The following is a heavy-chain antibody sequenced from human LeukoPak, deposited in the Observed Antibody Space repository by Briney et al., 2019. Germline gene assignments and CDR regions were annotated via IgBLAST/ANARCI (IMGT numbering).Heavy chain of an antibody. CDR3: ARGSDCSGGSCYSYWYFDL. J-gene: IGHJ2*01. CDR1: GFTVSNNY. Sequence: GGSLRLSCAASGFTVSNNYMSWVRQAPGKGLEWVSVIYSGGGTYYADSVKGRFTISRDNAKNTLYLQMNSLRAEDTAMYYCARGSDCSGGSCYSYWYFDLWGRGTLVTVSS. CDR2: IYSGGGT. V-gene: IGHV3-66*01. D-gene: IGHD2-15*01.